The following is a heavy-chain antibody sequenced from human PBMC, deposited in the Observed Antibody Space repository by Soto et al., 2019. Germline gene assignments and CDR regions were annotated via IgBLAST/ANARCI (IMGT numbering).Heavy chain of an antibody. J-gene: IGHJ6*02. V-gene: IGHV3-53*01. Sequence: EVQLVESGGGLIQPGGSLRLSCAASGFTVSSNYMSWVRQAPGKGLEWVSVIYSGGSTYYADSVKGRFTISRDNSKNTXYLQMNSLRAEDTAVYYCARGQRVGATILSYGMDVWGQGTTVTVSS. CDR3: ARGQRVGATILSYGMDV. CDR1: GFTVSSNY. D-gene: IGHD1-26*01. CDR2: IYSGGST.